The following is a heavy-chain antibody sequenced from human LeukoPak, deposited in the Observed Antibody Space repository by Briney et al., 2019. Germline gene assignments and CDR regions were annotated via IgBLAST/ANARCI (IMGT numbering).Heavy chain of an antibody. D-gene: IGHD3-10*01. V-gene: IGHV3-7*01. J-gene: IGHJ4*02. CDR2: IRKDGNDE. Sequence: GGSLRLSCAASGFTFSNYWMSWVRQAPGKGLEWVANIRKDGNDEYYVDSGKSRFTISRDNAKNSLYLQMNSLRAEDTAVYYCAGLDKIMVRDAGYWGQGALVIVSS. CDR1: GFTFSNYW. CDR3: AGLDKIMVRDAGY.